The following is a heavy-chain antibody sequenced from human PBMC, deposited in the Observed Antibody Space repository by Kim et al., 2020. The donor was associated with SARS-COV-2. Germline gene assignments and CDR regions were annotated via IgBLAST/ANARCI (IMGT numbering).Heavy chain of an antibody. Sequence: NPSLKSRVTISVDTSKNQFSLKLSAVTAEDTAVYYCAREFGSYYYYGMDVWGQGTTVTVSS. V-gene: IGHV4-30-2*05. J-gene: IGHJ6*02. D-gene: IGHD3-10*01. CDR3: AREFGSYYYYGMDV.